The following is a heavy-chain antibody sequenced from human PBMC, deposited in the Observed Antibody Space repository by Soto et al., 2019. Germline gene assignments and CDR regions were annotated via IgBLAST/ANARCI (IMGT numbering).Heavy chain of an antibody. J-gene: IGHJ3*02. CDR1: GFTFSDYY. V-gene: IGHV3-11*01. D-gene: IGHD3-10*01. Sequence: GGSLRVSCAASGFTFSDYYMSWIRQAPGKGLEWVSYISSSGSTIYYADSVKGRFTISRDNAKNSLYLQMNSLRAEDTAVYYCARVQLPWFGELDAFDIWGQGTMVTVSS. CDR3: ARVQLPWFGELDAFDI. CDR2: ISSSGSTI.